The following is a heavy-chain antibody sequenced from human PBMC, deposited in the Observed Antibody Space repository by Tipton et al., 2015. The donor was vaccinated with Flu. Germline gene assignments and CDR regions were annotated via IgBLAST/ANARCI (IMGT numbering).Heavy chain of an antibody. Sequence: NPSLTCTVSGGSVSPYYWNWVRQSPGKGLEWIGYIYYRGTTGYNPSLKSRVTISVDTSKNQVSLKLTSVTAADTAVYYCARDLVQDYRDQYFGMDVWVQGTTVTVSS. CDR2: IYYRGTT. J-gene: IGHJ6*02. V-gene: IGHV4-59*02. D-gene: IGHD4-11*01. CDR3: ARDLVQDYRDQYFGMDV. CDR1: GGSVSPYY.